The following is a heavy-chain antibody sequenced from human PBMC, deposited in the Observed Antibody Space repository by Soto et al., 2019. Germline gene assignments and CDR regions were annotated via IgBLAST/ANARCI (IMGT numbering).Heavy chain of an antibody. J-gene: IGHJ4*02. CDR2: ISRGGSVI. D-gene: IGHD3-10*01. CDR1: GFSFSDSY. V-gene: IGHV3-11*01. Sequence: PGGSLRLSCAASGFSFSDSYMSWIRQAPGKGLEWVSYISRGGSVIYYADSVKGRFTISRDDAKNSLYLQMNSLRAEDTAIYYCASDSHAVDLGYWGQGT. CDR3: ASDSHAVDLGY.